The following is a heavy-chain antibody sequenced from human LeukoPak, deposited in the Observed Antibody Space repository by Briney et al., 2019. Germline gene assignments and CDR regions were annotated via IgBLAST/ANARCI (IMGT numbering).Heavy chain of an antibody. CDR1: GYKFSNYW. V-gene: IGHV5-51*01. CDR2: IYPGDYDT. J-gene: IGHJ4*02. D-gene: IGHD5-12*01. CDR3: ARLNSGYDSYLDY. Sequence: GESLKISCQGSGYKFSNYWIGWVRQVPEKGLEWMGIIYPGDYDTRYSPSFQGQVTISVDKSISTATLHWSSLKASDTAMYYCARLNSGYDSYLDYWGQGTLVTVSS.